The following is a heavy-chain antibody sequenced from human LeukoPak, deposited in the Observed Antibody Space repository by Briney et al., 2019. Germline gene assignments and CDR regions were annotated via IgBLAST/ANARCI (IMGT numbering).Heavy chain of an antibody. CDR1: GGSFSGYY. D-gene: IGHD6-6*01. V-gene: IGHV4-34*01. CDR3: ARDASVSSSSVGWFDP. CDR2: INHSGST. J-gene: IGHJ5*02. Sequence: SETLSLTCAVYGGSFSGYYWSRIRQPPGKGLEWIGEINHSGSTNYNPSLKSRVTISVDTSKNQFSLKLSSVTAADTAVYYCARDASVSSSSVGWFDPWGQGTLVTVSS.